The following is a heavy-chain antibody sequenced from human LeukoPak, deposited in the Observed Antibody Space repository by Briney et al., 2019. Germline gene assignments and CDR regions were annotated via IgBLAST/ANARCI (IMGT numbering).Heavy chain of an antibody. J-gene: IGHJ4*02. CDR3: AGDKFGELADY. Sequence: PSETLSLTCTVSGGSISSYYWSWIRQPPGKGLEWIGYIYYSGSTNYNPSLKSRVTISVDTSKNQFSLKLSSVTAADTAVYYCAGDKFGELADYWGQGTLVTVSS. D-gene: IGHD3-10*01. V-gene: IGHV4-59*01. CDR1: GGSISSYY. CDR2: IYYSGST.